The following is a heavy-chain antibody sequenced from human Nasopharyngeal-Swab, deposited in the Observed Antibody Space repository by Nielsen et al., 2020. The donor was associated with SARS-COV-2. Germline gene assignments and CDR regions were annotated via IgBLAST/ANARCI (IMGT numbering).Heavy chain of an antibody. D-gene: IGHD3-3*01. CDR3: AKAKGDLWSGYSTGHYFNH. Sequence: LKLSCTASGFNLRSYVMTWVRQPTGKGLEWVSVQDTDGLNTYYGDSVKGRFTISRDNSKNTLFLQMNSLRAEDTAVSYCAKAKGDLWSGYSTGHYFNHWGVRTHVTVSA. V-gene: IGHV3-23*03. J-gene: IGHJ4*02. CDR2: QDTDGLNT. CDR1: GFNLRSYV.